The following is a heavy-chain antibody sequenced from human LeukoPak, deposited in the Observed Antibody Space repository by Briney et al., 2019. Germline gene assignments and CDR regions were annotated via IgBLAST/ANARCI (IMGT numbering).Heavy chain of an antibody. Sequence: SETLSLTCTVSGGSISSSSYYWGWIRQPPGKGLEWIGSIYYSGSTYYNPSLKSRVTISVDTSKNQFSLKLSSVTAADTAVYYCARHEYYYDSSGYGGWFDPWGQGTLVTVSS. CDR3: ARHEYYYDSSGYGGWFDP. J-gene: IGHJ5*02. V-gene: IGHV4-39*01. D-gene: IGHD3-22*01. CDR2: IYYSGST. CDR1: GGSISSSSYY.